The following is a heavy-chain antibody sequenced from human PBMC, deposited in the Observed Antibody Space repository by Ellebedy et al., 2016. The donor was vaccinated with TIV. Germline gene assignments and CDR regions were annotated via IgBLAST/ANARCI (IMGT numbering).Heavy chain of an antibody. CDR2: INQDGTVP. J-gene: IGHJ2*01. CDR1: GITFSQYW. Sequence: GESLKISCAASGITFSQYWMNWVRQAPGKGLEWLANINQDGTVPDYLDSLKGRFSISKDNAKNLLFLQMHSLRDDDTAMYYCAGGTGWIFDLWGRGTLVTVSS. CDR3: AGGTGWIFDL. D-gene: IGHD6-19*01. V-gene: IGHV3-7*03.